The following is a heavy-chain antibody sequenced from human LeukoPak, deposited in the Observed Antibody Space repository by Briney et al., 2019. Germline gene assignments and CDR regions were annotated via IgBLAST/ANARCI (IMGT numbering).Heavy chain of an antibody. J-gene: IGHJ6*02. D-gene: IGHD3-16*02. Sequence: PGGSLRLSCAASGFTFGSYTMNWVRQAPGKGLEWVSDISSGSSTIQYADSVKGRFTISRDNAKNSLYLQMSSLRDVDTAVYYCARVIGGSYYYGMDVWGQGTTVTVSS. CDR3: ARVIGGSYYYGMDV. V-gene: IGHV3-48*02. CDR2: ISSGSSTI. CDR1: GFTFGSYT.